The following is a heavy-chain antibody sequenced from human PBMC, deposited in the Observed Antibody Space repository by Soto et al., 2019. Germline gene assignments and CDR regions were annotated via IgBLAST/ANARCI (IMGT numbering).Heavy chain of an antibody. CDR3: TRGGGRGYDMDV. Sequence: GGSLRLSCAASGFTFSIYHMNWVRQAPGKGLEWVSYITSSSNTIYYADSVKGRFTISRDNAKNSLYLQMNSLRDEDTAVYYCTRGGGRGYDMDVWGQGTTVTVSS. V-gene: IGHV3-48*02. J-gene: IGHJ6*02. CDR1: GFTFSIYH. CDR2: ITSSSNTI. D-gene: IGHD2-15*01.